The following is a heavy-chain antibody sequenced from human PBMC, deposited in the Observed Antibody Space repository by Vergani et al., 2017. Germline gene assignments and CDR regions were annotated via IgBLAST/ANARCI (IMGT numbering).Heavy chain of an antibody. J-gene: IGHJ4*02. CDR1: GYTFTSYA. CDR2: INTGNGNT. V-gene: IGHV1-3*04. Sequence: QVQLVQSGAEVKKPGASVKVSCKASGYTFTSYAMHWVRQAPGQRLEWMGWINTGNGNTKYSQKFQGRVTITRDTSASTAYMELSSLRSEDTAMYYCARARLTTVVTPPDYWGQGTLVTVSS. CDR3: ARARLTTVVTPPDY. D-gene: IGHD4-23*01.